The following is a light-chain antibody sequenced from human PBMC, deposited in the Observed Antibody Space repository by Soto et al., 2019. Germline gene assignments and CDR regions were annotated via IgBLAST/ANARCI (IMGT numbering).Light chain of an antibody. J-gene: IGKJ1*01. V-gene: IGKV3-15*01. Sequence: EIVMTQSPATLSVSPGERATLSCRASQSVSSNLAWYQQRPGQAPRLLIFGASTRATDIPARFSGSGSESDFTLTISSLQSEDFAVYYCQHYNNWPKTFGQGTKVEIK. CDR2: GAS. CDR1: QSVSSN. CDR3: QHYNNWPKT.